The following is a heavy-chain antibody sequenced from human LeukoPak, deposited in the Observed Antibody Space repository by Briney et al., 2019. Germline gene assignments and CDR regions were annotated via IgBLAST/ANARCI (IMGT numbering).Heavy chain of an antibody. CDR2: ISGSGGST. V-gene: IGHV3-23*01. CDR3: ARVFAKSPQLPRD. J-gene: IGHJ4*02. Sequence: GGSLRLSCAASGFTFSSYAMSWVRQAPGKGLEWVSAISGSGGSTYYADSVKGRFTISRDNSKNTLYLQMNSLRAEDTAVYYCARVFAKSPQLPRDWGQGTLVTVSS. D-gene: IGHD2-2*01. CDR1: GFTFSSYA.